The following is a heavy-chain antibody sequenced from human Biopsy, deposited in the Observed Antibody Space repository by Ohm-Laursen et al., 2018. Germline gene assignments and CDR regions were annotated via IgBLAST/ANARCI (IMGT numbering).Heavy chain of an antibody. CDR3: ARDLPSSYYYAMDV. CDR2: TYKGGNT. V-gene: IGHV4-4*07. Sequence: SDTLSLTCTVSGASITSYYWSWIRQPAGKGLEWIGHTYKGGNTNHNPSLKSQVSMSVDTSKNQLSLTLRSVTAADTAVYYCARDLPSSYYYAMDVWGQGTTVTVSS. CDR1: GASITSYY. J-gene: IGHJ6*02.